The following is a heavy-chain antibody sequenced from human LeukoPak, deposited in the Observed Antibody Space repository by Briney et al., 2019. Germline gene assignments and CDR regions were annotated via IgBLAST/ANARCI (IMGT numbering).Heavy chain of an antibody. V-gene: IGHV3-66*01. CDR1: GFTVSSNY. CDR2: IYSGSST. CDR3: ARDDIAVAGQDY. Sequence: GGSLGLSCAASGFTVSSNYMSWVRQAPGKGLEWVSVIYSGSSTYYADSVKGRFTISRDNSKNTLYLQMNSLRAEDTAVYYCARDDIAVAGQDYWGQGTLVTVSS. J-gene: IGHJ4*02. D-gene: IGHD6-19*01.